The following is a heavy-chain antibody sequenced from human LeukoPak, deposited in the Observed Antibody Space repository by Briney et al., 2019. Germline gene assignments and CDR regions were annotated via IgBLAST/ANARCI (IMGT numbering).Heavy chain of an antibody. V-gene: IGHV3-21*01. CDR1: GFTFSIYN. Sequence: GGSLRLSCAASGFTFSIYNMNWVRQTPGKGLEWVSLISSSSGYIYYTDSVKGRFTISRDNAKNSLYLQMYSLRAEDSAVYYCTRGSEWEPLYYFDYWGQGSLVTVSS. CDR3: TRGSEWEPLYYFDY. CDR2: ISSSSGYI. J-gene: IGHJ4*02. D-gene: IGHD1-26*01.